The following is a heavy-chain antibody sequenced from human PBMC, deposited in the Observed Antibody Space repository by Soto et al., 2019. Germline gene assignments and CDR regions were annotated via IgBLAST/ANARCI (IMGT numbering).Heavy chain of an antibody. J-gene: IGHJ5*02. Sequence: ASVKVSCKASGYTFTSYAMHWVCQAPGQRLEWMGWINAGNGNTKYSQKFQGRVTITRDTSASTAYMELSSLRSEDTAVYYCARNTPECSGGSCYSFGFDPWGQGTLVTVSS. CDR3: ARNTPECSGGSCYSFGFDP. D-gene: IGHD2-15*01. V-gene: IGHV1-3*01. CDR2: INAGNGNT. CDR1: GYTFTSYA.